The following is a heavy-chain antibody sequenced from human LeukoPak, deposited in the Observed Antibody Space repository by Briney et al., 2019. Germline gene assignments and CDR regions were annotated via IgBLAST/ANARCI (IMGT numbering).Heavy chain of an antibody. CDR1: GGTFSSYA. D-gene: IGHD2-21*02. CDR2: IIPIFGTA. V-gene: IGHV1-69*13. CDR3: ARTSSRRVVVTAID. Sequence: ASVKVSCKASGGTFSSYAISWVRQAPGQGLEWMGGIIPIFGTANYAQKFQGRVTITADESTSTAYMELSSLRSEDTAVYYCARTSSRRVVVTAIDWGQGTLVTVSS. J-gene: IGHJ4*02.